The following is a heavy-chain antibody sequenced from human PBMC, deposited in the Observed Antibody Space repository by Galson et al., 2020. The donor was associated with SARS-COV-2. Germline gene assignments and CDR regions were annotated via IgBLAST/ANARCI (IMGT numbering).Heavy chain of an antibody. Sequence: SQTLSLTCTVSGGSVSSSSYCWSWIRQPPGKGLEWIGHIFYRGSTNYNPSLKSRVTISLDTTKNHFSLRLSSVTAADTAVYYCAKVGNTMVEWRYYYYGMDVWGPGTTVTVSS. V-gene: IGHV4-61*03. CDR2: IFYRGST. D-gene: IGHD3-10*01. CDR3: AKVGNTMVEWRYYYYGMDV. CDR1: GGSVSSSSYC. J-gene: IGHJ6*02.